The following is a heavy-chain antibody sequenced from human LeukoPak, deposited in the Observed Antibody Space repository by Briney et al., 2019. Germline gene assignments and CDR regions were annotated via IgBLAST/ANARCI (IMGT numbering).Heavy chain of an antibody. J-gene: IGHJ4*02. CDR2: ISSSSSYI. CDR1: GFTCSSYS. Sequence: GGSLRRSCAASGFTCSSYSMNWVRQAPGKGLEWVSSISSSSSYIYYADSVKGRFTISRDNAKNSLYLQMNSLRAEDTAVYYCARDGMVVAATPLDYWGQGTLVTVSS. D-gene: IGHD2-15*01. CDR3: ARDGMVVAATPLDY. V-gene: IGHV3-21*01.